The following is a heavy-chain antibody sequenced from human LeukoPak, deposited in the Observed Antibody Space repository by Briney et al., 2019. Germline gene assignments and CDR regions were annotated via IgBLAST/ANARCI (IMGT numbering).Heavy chain of an antibody. D-gene: IGHD6-6*01. Sequence: SETLSLTCTVSGGSISSHYWSWIRQPPGKGLEWIGYIYTSGSTNYNPSLKSRVTISVDTSKNQFSLKLSSVTAADTAVYYCARSIYTNNWFDPWGQGTLVTVSS. CDR2: IYTSGST. CDR3: ARSIYTNNWFDP. J-gene: IGHJ5*02. CDR1: GGSISSHY. V-gene: IGHV4-4*09.